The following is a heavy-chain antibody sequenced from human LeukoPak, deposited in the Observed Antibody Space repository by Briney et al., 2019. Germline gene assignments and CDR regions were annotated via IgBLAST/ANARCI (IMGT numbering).Heavy chain of an antibody. CDR2: ISSSSYI. J-gene: IGHJ5*02. D-gene: IGHD3-9*01. V-gene: IGHV3-21*01. CDR3: ARDRDYDILTGYYYNWFDP. CDR1: GFTFSSYS. Sequence: GGSLRLSCEASGFTFSSYSMNWVRQAPGKGLEWVSSISSSSYIYYADSVKGRFTISRDNAKNSLYLQMNSLRAEDTAVYYCARDRDYDILTGYYYNWFDPWGQGTLVTVSS.